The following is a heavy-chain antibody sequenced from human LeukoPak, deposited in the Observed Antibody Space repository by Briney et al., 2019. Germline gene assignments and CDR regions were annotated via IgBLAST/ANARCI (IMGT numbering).Heavy chain of an antibody. CDR1: GFTFSSYS. Sequence: GGSLRLSCAASGFTFSSYSMNWVRQAPGKGLEWVSSISSSSSYIYYADSVKGRFTISRDSAKNSLYLQMNSLRAEDTAVYYCARVGSSSWFTHKIYYYYYYYMDVWGKGTTVTISS. D-gene: IGHD6-13*01. CDR2: ISSSSSYI. CDR3: ARVGSSSWFTHKIYYYYYYYMDV. V-gene: IGHV3-21*01. J-gene: IGHJ6*03.